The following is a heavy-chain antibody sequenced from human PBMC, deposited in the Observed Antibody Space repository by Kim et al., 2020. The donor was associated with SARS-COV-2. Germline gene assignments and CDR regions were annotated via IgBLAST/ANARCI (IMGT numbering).Heavy chain of an antibody. CDR2: IIPIFGTA. D-gene: IGHD3-9*01. Sequence: SVKVSCKASGGTFSSYAISWVRQAPGQGLEWMGGIIPIFGTANYAQKCQGRVTITADESTSTAYMELSSLRSEDTAVYYCATRGVLRYFDWLLDGTRLGDWFDPWGQGTLVTVSS. CDR3: ATRGVLRYFDWLLDGTRLGDWFDP. CDR1: GGTFSSYA. J-gene: IGHJ5*02. V-gene: IGHV1-69*13.